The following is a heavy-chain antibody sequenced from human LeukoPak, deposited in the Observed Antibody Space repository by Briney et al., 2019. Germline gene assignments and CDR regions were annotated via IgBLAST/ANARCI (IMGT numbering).Heavy chain of an antibody. D-gene: IGHD1-1*01. CDR2: INPSGGST. V-gene: IGHV1-46*01. CDR3: ARDGVSLEPLGL. CDR1: GYTFTSYY. Sequence: GASVTVSCKASGYTFTSYYMHWVRQAPGQGLERMGIINPSGGSTSYAQKFQGRVTMARDTSTSTVYMELSSLRSEDTAVYYCARDGVSLEPLGLWGQGTLVTVSS. J-gene: IGHJ4*02.